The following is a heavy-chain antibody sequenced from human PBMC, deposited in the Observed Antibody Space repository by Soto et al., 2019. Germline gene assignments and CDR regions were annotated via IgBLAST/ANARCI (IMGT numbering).Heavy chain of an antibody. D-gene: IGHD2-2*01. CDR2: IYYSGST. V-gene: IGHV4-39*01. J-gene: IGHJ4*02. CDR3: ARLISNYAVY. Sequence: SETLSLTCTVSGGSISSGSYYWGWIRQPPGKGLEWIGSIYYSGSTYYNPSLKSRVTISVDTSKNQFSLKLSSVTAADTAVYYCARLISNYAVYWGQGTLVTVSS. CDR1: GGSISSGSYY.